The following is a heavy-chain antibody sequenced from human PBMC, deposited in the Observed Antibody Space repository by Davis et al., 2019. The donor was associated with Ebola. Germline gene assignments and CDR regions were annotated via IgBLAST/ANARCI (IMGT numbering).Heavy chain of an antibody. V-gene: IGHV3-21*01. J-gene: IGHJ6*02. Sequence: GESLKISCAASGFTFSSYSMNWVRQAPGKGLEWVSSISSSSSYIYYADSVKGRFTISRDNAKNSLYLQMNSLRAEDTAVYYCARDHMIISWGMDVWGQGTTVTVSS. CDR3: ARDHMIISWGMDV. CDR2: ISSSSSYI. CDR1: GFTFSSYS. D-gene: IGHD3-16*01.